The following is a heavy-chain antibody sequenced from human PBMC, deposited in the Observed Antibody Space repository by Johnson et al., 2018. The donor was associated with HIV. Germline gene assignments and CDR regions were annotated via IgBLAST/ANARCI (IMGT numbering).Heavy chain of an antibody. V-gene: IGHV3-20*04. CDR1: GFTFDDYA. CDR2: INWNGGST. CDR3: ARDLDTGGATVAFDI. D-gene: IGHD1-26*01. Sequence: VQLVESGGGVVRPGGSLRLSCAAPGFTFDDYAMSWVRQVSGKGLGWVSGINWNGGSTGYAESVKGRFTISRDNAKNSRYLQMNSLKAEYTALYYCARDLDTGGATVAFDIWGQGTMVTVSS. J-gene: IGHJ3*02.